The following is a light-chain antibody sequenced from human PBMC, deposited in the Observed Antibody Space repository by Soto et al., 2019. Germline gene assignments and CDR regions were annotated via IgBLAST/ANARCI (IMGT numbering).Light chain of an antibody. CDR3: QQYVTSPSIT. Sequence: EIVLTQSPGALSLSPGDRATLSCWASESIGDYLAWYQQRPGQAPRLLIYAASRRASVTPHRFSGSGSERAFTLAISGLEPADFGVYYCQQYVTSPSITFGQGTRLEIK. CDR1: ESIGDY. CDR2: AAS. V-gene: IGKV3-20*01. J-gene: IGKJ5*01.